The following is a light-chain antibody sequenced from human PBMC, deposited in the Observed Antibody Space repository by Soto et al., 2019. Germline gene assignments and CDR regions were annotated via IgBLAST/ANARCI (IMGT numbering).Light chain of an antibody. Sequence: QLVLTQPRSVSGSPGQSVTISCTGTSSDVGGYNYVSWYQQHPGKAPKLMIYDVSKRPSGVPDRFSGSKSGNTASLTISGLQAEDEADYYCCSYAGSYTPCVFGTGTKLTVL. CDR1: SSDVGGYNY. CDR2: DVS. J-gene: IGLJ1*01. CDR3: CSYAGSYTPCV. V-gene: IGLV2-11*01.